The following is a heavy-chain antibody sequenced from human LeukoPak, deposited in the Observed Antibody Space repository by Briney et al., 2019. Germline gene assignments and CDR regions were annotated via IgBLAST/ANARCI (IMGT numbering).Heavy chain of an antibody. CDR1: GFTFSSYN. D-gene: IGHD6-6*01. V-gene: IGHV3-30-3*01. Sequence: TGGSLRLSCAASGFTFSSYNMNWVRQAPGKGLEWVAVISYDGSNKYYADSVKGRFTISRDNSKNTLYLQMNSPRAEDTAVYYCARDRQLAVFDYWGQGTLVTVSS. J-gene: IGHJ4*02. CDR2: ISYDGSNK. CDR3: ARDRQLAVFDY.